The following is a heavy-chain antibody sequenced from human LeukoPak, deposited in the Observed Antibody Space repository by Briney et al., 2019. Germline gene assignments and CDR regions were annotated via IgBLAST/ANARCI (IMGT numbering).Heavy chain of an antibody. D-gene: IGHD3-22*01. CDR1: GGPISSYY. Sequence: SETLSLTYTVSGGPISSYYWSWIRQPAGMPLEWIGRIYGSGGTNYNPSLKSRVTISVDTSKNQFSLKLSSVTAADTAVYFCARVSEGGYYYFDYWGQGTLVTVSS. V-gene: IGHV4-4*07. CDR3: ARVSEGGYYYFDY. CDR2: IYGSGGT. J-gene: IGHJ4*02.